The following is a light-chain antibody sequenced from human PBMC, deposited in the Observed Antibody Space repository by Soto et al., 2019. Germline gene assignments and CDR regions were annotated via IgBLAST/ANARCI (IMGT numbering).Light chain of an antibody. CDR2: GAS. Sequence: RPALPRSARQSVSSSYLAWYQQKPGQAPRLLIYGASTRATGTPGSFSGSGSGTEFTLTISSLQSEDFAVYYCRHYNRRLRTVGGGTKVDIK. J-gene: IGKJ4*01. CDR3: RHYNRRLRT. V-gene: IGKV3-15*01. CDR1: QSVSSSY.